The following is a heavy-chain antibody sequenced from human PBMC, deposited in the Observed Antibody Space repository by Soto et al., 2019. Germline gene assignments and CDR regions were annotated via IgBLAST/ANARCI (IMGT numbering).Heavy chain of an antibody. J-gene: IGHJ6*02. CDR3: ARAPGHLNRYSSSWYYYYYGMDV. Sequence: SETLSLTCAVSGGSISSSNWWSWVRHPPGKGLEWIGEIYHSGSTNYNPSLKSRVTISVDKSKNQFSLKLSSVTAADTAVYYCARAPGHLNRYSSSWYYYYYGMDVWGQGTTVT. CDR1: GGSISSSNW. V-gene: IGHV4-4*02. D-gene: IGHD6-13*01. CDR2: IYHSGST.